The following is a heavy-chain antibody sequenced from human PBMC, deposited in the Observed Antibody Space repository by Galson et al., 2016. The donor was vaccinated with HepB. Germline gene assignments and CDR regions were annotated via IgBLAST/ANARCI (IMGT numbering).Heavy chain of an antibody. Sequence: SVKVPCKASGYTFTEYGITWVRQAPGQGLEWMGTIKPNGGSTHYAQRFRGRVTMTGDTSTRTLYMELSSLKSEDTAVYFCGRESGGSGIYWYVDLWGRGTLVTVSS. V-gene: IGHV1-46*01. D-gene: IGHD3-10*01. CDR3: GRESGGSGIYWYVDL. CDR1: GYTFTEYG. CDR2: IKPNGGST. J-gene: IGHJ2*01.